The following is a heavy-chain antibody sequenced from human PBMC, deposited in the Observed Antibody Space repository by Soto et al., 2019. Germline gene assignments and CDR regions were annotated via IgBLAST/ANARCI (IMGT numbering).Heavy chain of an antibody. D-gene: IGHD1-26*01. CDR3: ARGEQYSGRIFDY. J-gene: IGHJ4*01. CDR1: GDSVSSNSAV. CDR2: TYYRSKWYY. V-gene: IGHV6-1*01. Sequence: PSQTLSLTCVITGDSVSSNSAVGMCVIHSRSRGLEWLGRTYYRSKWYYEYAVSVRGRITINPDTSKNQYSLQLNSVTPEDTAVYFCARGEQYSGRIFDYWGQGTLVTVSS.